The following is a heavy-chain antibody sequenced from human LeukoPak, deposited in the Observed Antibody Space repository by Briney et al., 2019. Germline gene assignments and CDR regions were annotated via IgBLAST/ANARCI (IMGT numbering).Heavy chain of an antibody. D-gene: IGHD3-22*01. J-gene: IGHJ4*02. V-gene: IGHV3-7*01. Sequence: GGSLRLSCAASGFTFSSYWMSWVRQAPGEGLEWVANMNPDGSEKYFLDSVKGRFTISRDNAKSSLYLQMNSLRGDDTAVYYCARDRALYDSRRGYYYTEDDYWGQGTLVTVSS. CDR2: MNPDGSEK. CDR3: ARDRALYDSRRGYYYTEDDY. CDR1: GFTFSSYW.